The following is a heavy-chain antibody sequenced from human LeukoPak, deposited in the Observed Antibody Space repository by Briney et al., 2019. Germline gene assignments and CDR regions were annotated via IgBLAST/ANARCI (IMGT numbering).Heavy chain of an antibody. CDR2: IESKTDGGTT. J-gene: IGHJ4*02. CDR3: TTDRLYFDY. Sequence: GGSLRLSCAASGFTFSNAWMSWVRQAPGKGLEWVGRIESKTDGGTTVYAAPVKGRFTISRDDSKNTLYLQMNSLKTEDTAVYYCTTDRLYFDYWGQGTLVTVSS. D-gene: IGHD3-22*01. V-gene: IGHV3-15*04. CDR1: GFTFSNAW.